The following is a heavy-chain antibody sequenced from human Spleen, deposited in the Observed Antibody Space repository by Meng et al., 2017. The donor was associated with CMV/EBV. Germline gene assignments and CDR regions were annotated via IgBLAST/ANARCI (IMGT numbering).Heavy chain of an antibody. CDR2: ISYDGSNK. D-gene: IGHD3-22*01. V-gene: IGHV3-30-3*01. Sequence: QLQLVESGGGVVQPGRSLRLSCAASGCTFSSYAMHWVRQAPGKGLEWVAVISYDGSNKYYADSVKGRFTISRDNSKNTLYLQMNSLRAEDTAVYYCARGEYYYDSSASRTLAFDYWGQGTLVTVSS. CDR3: ARGEYYYDSSASRTLAFDY. CDR1: GCTFSSYA. J-gene: IGHJ4*02.